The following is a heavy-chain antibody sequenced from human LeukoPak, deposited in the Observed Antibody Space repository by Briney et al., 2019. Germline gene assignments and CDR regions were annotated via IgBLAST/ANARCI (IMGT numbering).Heavy chain of an antibody. V-gene: IGHV4-59*01. CDR2: VNYIGNT. J-gene: IGHJ6*03. CDR1: GDSISNYY. D-gene: IGHD3-22*01. CDR3: ATDTGSYYDTRGLRRRGPYYHYMDV. Sequence: PSETLSLTCSVSGDSISNYYWNWIRQPPGKGLEWIGNVNYIGNTNYNPSLKSRVTISVDTPSNQFSLKLSSVTAADTAVYYCATDTGSYYDTRGLRRRGPYYHYMDVWGKGTTVIVSS.